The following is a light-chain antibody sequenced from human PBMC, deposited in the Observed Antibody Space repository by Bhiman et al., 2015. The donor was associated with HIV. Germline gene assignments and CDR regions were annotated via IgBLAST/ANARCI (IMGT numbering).Light chain of an antibody. CDR3: SAYTGSATLVV. V-gene: IGLV2-14*03. J-gene: IGLJ2*01. CDR1: NIDVGGYEY. CDR2: DVS. Sequence: QSALTQPASVSGSPGQSITISCTGTNIDVGGYEYVSWYQQHPGRAPKLMIYDVSNRPSGTSDRFSGSKSGNTASLTISGLQAEDEAHYYCSAYTGSATLVVFGGGTKVTVL.